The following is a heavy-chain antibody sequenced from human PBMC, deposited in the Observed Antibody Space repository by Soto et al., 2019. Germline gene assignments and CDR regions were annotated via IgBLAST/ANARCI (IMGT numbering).Heavy chain of an antibody. CDR2: INPSGGTT. CDR1: GYTFTRYN. Sequence: ASVKVSCKSSGYTFTRYNVHWVRQAPGQGLEWMAIINPSGGTTYYVQKFEGRVTLTTDTSTSTVYMELSSLRSDDTAVYYCARVRGGGSEYFFDYWGQGTLVTVSS. CDR3: ARVRGGGSEYFFDY. D-gene: IGHD2-15*01. J-gene: IGHJ4*02. V-gene: IGHV1-46*01.